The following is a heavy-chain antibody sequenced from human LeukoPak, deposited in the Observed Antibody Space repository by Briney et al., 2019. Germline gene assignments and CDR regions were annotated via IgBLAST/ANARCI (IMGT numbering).Heavy chain of an antibody. CDR1: GGSISSYY. J-gene: IGHJ6*03. V-gene: IGHV4-4*09. CDR2: IYTSGST. Sequence: PSESLSLTCTVSGGSISSYYWSWIRQPPGKGLEWIGYIYTSGSTNYNPSLKSRVTISVDTSKNQFSLKLSSVTAADTAVYYCARLRIAAAKAPNYYYYYYMDVWGKGTTVTVSS. D-gene: IGHD6-13*01. CDR3: ARLRIAAAKAPNYYYYYYMDV.